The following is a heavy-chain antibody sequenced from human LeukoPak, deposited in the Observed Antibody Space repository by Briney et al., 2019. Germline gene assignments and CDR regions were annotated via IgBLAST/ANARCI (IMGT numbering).Heavy chain of an antibody. CDR1: GVTFSNAW. D-gene: IGHD5-18*01. CDR2: IKSKTDGGTT. Sequence: GGSLRLSCAASGVTFSNAWMSWVRQAPGQGLEWVGRIKSKTDGGTTDYAAPVTGRFTISRDDSKNTLYVQMNGLRTEDTAVYYCTTGARSHGYLFDRWGQGTLVTVSS. CDR3: TTGARSHGYLFDR. V-gene: IGHV3-15*01. J-gene: IGHJ4*02.